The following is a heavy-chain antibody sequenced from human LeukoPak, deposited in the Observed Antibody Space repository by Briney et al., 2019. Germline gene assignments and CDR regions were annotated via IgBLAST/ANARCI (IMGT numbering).Heavy chain of an antibody. CDR2: ISGSGGST. J-gene: IGHJ3*02. Sequence: PGGTLRLSCAASGFTFSSYAISWVCPAPGKGLEWVSAISGSGGSTYYADSVKGRFTISRDNSKNTLYLQMNSPRAEDTAVYYCAKGSEQQLVGAFDIWGRGTMVTVSS. CDR1: GFTFSSYA. D-gene: IGHD6-13*01. CDR3: AKGSEQQLVGAFDI. V-gene: IGHV3-23*01.